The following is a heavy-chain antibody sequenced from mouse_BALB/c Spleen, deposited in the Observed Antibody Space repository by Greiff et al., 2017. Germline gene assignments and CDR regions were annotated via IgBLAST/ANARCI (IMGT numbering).Heavy chain of an antibody. Sequence: VQLKESEAELVKPGASVKLSCTASGFNIKDTYMHWVKQRPEQGLEWIGRIDPANGNTKYDPKFQGKATITADTSSNTAYLQLSSLTSEDTAVYYCARGLRLDWYFDVWGAGTTVTVSS. V-gene: IGHV14-3*02. D-gene: IGHD2-2*01. J-gene: IGHJ1*01. CDR2: IDPANGNT. CDR1: GFNIKDTY. CDR3: ARGLRLDWYFDV.